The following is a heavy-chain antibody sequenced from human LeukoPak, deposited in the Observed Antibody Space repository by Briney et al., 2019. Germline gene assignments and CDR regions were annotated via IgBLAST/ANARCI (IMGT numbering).Heavy chain of an antibody. D-gene: IGHD4-17*01. CDR2: IRYDGSNK. CDR3: ARDPFYGDADFDS. J-gene: IGHJ4*02. Sequence: PGGSLRLSCAASGFTFSSYGMHWVRQAPGKGLEWVAFIRYDGSNKYYADSVKGRFTISRDNAKNMVYLQMNSLRAEDTAVYYCARDPFYGDADFDSWGQGTLVTVSS. CDR1: GFTFSSYG. V-gene: IGHV3-30*02.